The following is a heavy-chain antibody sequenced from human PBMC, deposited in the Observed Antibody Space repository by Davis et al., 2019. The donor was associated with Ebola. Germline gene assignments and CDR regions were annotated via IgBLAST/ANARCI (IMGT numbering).Heavy chain of an antibody. CDR3: AREWQNYFSY. V-gene: IGHV1-3*01. CDR2: INAANGNT. J-gene: IGHJ4*02. D-gene: IGHD5-24*01. Sequence: VKVSCKTSGYTFPSYPIHWVRQAPGQRLEWMGWINAANGNTKYSQSFQGRVTITRDPSARTAYLEVTSLTSEDTAVYYCAREWQNYFSYWGQGTLVTVSS. CDR1: GYTFPSYP.